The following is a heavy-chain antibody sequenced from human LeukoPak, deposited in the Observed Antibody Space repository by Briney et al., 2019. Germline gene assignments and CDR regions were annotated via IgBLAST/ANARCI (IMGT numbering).Heavy chain of an antibody. V-gene: IGHV3-74*01. CDR2: ITNDGSST. CDR3: ATQQGGNLAY. Sequence: GGSLRLSYAACGFTFNSHWMHWVRQAPGKGLVWVSGITNDGSSTTCAASVKGRFTSSRDNAKNMLYLQVNSLRYEDTAVYYRATQQGGNLAYWGQGTLVTVSS. CDR1: GFTFNSHW. D-gene: IGHD1-14*01. J-gene: IGHJ4*02.